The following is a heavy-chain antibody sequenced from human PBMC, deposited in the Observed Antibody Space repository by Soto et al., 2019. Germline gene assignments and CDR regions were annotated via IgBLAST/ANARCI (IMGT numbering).Heavy chain of an antibody. Sequence: PSETLSLTCTVSGGSIISGDYYWIWIRQPPGKGLEWIGYIYYSGSTYYNPSLKSRVTISVDTSKNQFSLKLSSVTAADTAVYYCARGPGRRDGYNYPDYWGQGTLVTVSS. D-gene: IGHD5-12*01. CDR1: GGSIISGDYY. J-gene: IGHJ4*02. V-gene: IGHV4-30-4*01. CDR3: ARGPGRRDGYNYPDY. CDR2: IYYSGST.